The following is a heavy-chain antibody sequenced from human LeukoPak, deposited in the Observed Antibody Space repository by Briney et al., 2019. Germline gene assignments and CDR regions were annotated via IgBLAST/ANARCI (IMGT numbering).Heavy chain of an antibody. CDR2: IYYSGST. V-gene: IGHV4-59*01. CDR1: GGSISSYY. J-gene: IGHJ5*02. D-gene: IGHD3-3*01. Sequence: SSETLSFTCTVSGGSISSYYWSWIRQPPGKGLKWMGNIYYSGSTNYNPSHKSRVTISVDTSKKQFSLKLSSVNAADTAVYYGARARPYSRITIFGVVNYPWFDPWGQGTLVTVSS. CDR3: ARARPYSRITIFGVVNYPWFDP.